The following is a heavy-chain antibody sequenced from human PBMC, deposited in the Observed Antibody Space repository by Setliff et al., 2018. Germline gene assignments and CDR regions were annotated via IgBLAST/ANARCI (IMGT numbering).Heavy chain of an antibody. CDR2: IYHAGST. CDR3: ARLWISYESNTYFYPKYFDF. D-gene: IGHD3-22*01. J-gene: IGHJ4*02. V-gene: IGHV4-30-2*02. CDR1: GGSISSGDAS. Sequence: KTSETLSLTCAVSGGSISSGDASWSWVRQPPGKGLEWIGYIYHAGSTYYNPSLNSRVAISVDTSENQFSLRLNSVTAADTAVYYCARLWISYESNTYFYPKYFDFWGQGTLVTVSS.